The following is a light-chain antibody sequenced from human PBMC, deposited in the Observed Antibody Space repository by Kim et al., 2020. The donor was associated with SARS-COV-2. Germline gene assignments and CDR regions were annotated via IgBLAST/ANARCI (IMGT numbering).Light chain of an antibody. CDR2: DAS. V-gene: IGKV3-11*01. J-gene: IGKJ4*01. CDR3: QQRSNWPSLT. Sequence: EIVLTQSPATLSLSPGEAATLSCRASQSVSRYLAWYQQKPGQTPRLLIYDASNRATGIPARFSGSGSGTDFTLTISSLEPEDFAVYYCQQRSNWPSLTFGGGTKVDIK. CDR1: QSVSRY.